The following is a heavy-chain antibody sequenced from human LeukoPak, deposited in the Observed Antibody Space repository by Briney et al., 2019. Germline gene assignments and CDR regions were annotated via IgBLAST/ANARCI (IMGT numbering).Heavy chain of an antibody. CDR1: GFTVSSNY. CDR2: ISNGGLSI. V-gene: IGHV3-11*04. Sequence: PGGSLRLSCAASGFTVSSNYMSWVRQAPGKGLEWVSYISNGGLSIYYADSVKGRFTISRDNAKNSLYLQMNSLRAEDTAVYYCGRVPRTTHAFDVWGQGTMVTVSS. D-gene: IGHD1-1*01. J-gene: IGHJ3*01. CDR3: GRVPRTTHAFDV.